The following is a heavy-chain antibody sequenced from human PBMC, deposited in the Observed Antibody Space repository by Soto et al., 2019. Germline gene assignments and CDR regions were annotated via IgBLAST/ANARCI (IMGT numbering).Heavy chain of an antibody. CDR2: ISASGGET. D-gene: IGHD2-2*01. V-gene: IGHV3-23*01. CDR3: AKQLGYCSTGRCYFDY. CDR1: GFTFSSSG. Sequence: GGSLRLSCATSGFTFSSSGMSWVRQAPGKGLEWVSGISASGGETYYADSVKGRFTISRDNSQNTVNLQMKSLRVEDTAIYYCAKQLGYCSTGRCYFDYWGQGTQVTVSS. J-gene: IGHJ4*02.